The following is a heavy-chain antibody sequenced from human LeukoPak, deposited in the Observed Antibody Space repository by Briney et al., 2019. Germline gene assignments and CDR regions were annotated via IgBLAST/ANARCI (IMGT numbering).Heavy chain of an antibody. CDR3: ARDGGGQYYYDSSGYYY. J-gene: IGHJ4*02. CDR2: ISSSSSYI. Sequence: PGGSLRLSCAASGFTFSSYSMNWVRQAPGEGLEWVSSISSSSSYIYYADSVKGRFTISRDNAKNSLYLQMNSLRAEDTAVYYCARDGGGQYYYDSSGYYYWGQGTLVTVSS. V-gene: IGHV3-21*01. CDR1: GFTFSSYS. D-gene: IGHD3-22*01.